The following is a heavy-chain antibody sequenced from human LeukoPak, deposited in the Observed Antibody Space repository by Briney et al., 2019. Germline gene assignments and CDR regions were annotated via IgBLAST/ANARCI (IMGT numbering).Heavy chain of an antibody. CDR2: FDPEDGET. J-gene: IGHJ4*02. V-gene: IGHV1-24*01. Sequence: ASVKVSCKVSGYTLTELSMHWVRQAPGKGLEWMGGFDPEDGETIYAQKLQGRVTMTEDTSTDTAYMELSSLRSEDTAVYYCATQYSGYEGYFDYWGQGTLVTVSS. D-gene: IGHD5-12*01. CDR1: GYTLTELS. CDR3: ATQYSGYEGYFDY.